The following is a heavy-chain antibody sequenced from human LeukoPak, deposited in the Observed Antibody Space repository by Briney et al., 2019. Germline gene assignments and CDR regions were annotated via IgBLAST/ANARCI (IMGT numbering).Heavy chain of an antibody. D-gene: IGHD1-26*01. V-gene: IGHV3-9*01. CDR1: GFTFDDYA. Sequence: GRSLRLSCAASGFTFDDYAMHWVRQAPGKGLEWVSGISWNSGSTGYADSVKGRFTISRDNAKNSLYLQMNSLRAEDTALYYCARESEMGATRNDAFDIWGQGTMVTVSS. CDR3: ARESEMGATRNDAFDI. CDR2: ISWNSGST. J-gene: IGHJ3*02.